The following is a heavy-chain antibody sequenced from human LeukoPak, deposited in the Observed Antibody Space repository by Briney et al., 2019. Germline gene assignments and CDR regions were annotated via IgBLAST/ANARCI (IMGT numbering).Heavy chain of an antibody. V-gene: IGHV3-23*01. CDR3: AKTSAGIRGGCFDY. J-gene: IGHJ4*02. Sequence: PGGSLRLSCAASGFTFSSYAMSWVRQAPGKGLEWVPLINDSGGNTYYADSVKGRFTISRDNSKDTLFLQMSSLRAEDTAVYYCAKTSAGIRGGCFDYWGQGTLVTVSS. CDR1: GFTFSSYA. CDR2: INDSGGNT. D-gene: IGHD3-10*01.